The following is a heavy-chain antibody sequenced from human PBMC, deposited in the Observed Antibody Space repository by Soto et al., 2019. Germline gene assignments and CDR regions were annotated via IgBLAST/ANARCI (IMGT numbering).Heavy chain of an antibody. Sequence: GASVKVSCKASGYTFTSYGISWVRQAPGQGLEWMGWISAYNGNTNYAQKLQDRVTMTTDTSTSTAYMELRSLRSDDTAVYYCARVPPPYYYGSGSYHDAFDIWGQGTMVTVSS. CDR1: GYTFTSYG. CDR3: ARVPPPYYYGSGSYHDAFDI. V-gene: IGHV1-18*01. J-gene: IGHJ3*02. CDR2: ISAYNGNT. D-gene: IGHD3-10*01.